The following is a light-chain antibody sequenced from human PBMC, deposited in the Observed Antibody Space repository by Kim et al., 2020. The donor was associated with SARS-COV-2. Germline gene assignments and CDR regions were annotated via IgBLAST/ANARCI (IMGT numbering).Light chain of an antibody. CDR3: SSYTSSSSNYV. V-gene: IGLV2-14*03. CDR2: DVS. J-gene: IGLJ1*01. Sequence: QSALTQPASVSGSPGQSITISCTGTSSDVGGYNYVSWYQQHPGKAPKLMIYDVSNRPSGVSNRFSGSKSGNTASLTISGLQAEDEADYNCSSYTSSSSNYVFGTGTKVTVL. CDR1: SSDVGGYNY.